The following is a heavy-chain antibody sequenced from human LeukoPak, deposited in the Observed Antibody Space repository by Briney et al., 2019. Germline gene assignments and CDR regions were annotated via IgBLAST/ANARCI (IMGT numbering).Heavy chain of an antibody. J-gene: IGHJ4*02. CDR2: IYTSGTT. CDR1: GGSLSNYF. CDR3: TRGFLQIDY. V-gene: IGHV4-4*09. Sequence: PSETLSLTCTVSGGSLSNYFWTWLRQPPGKGLEWIGYIYTSGTTNYNPSLESRVTMSVDTSKNQISLRLNSVTAADTAVYYCTRGFLQIDYWGQGTLVTVSS.